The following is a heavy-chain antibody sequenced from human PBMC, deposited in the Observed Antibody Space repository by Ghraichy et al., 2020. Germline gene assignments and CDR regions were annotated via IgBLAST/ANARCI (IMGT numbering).Heavy chain of an antibody. D-gene: IGHD4-17*01. Sequence: SCTVSGDSISSRYYCWGWIRQSPGRGLEWIGCIYYYGSPYYNPSLRSRATMSVDTSNNQVSLRVTSVTAADTGVYYCARQSTVTARRSPGRFDYWGQGTLVTASS. V-gene: IGHV4-39*01. CDR1: GDSISSRYYC. CDR2: IYYYGSP. J-gene: IGHJ4*02. CDR3: ARQSTVTARRSPGRFDY.